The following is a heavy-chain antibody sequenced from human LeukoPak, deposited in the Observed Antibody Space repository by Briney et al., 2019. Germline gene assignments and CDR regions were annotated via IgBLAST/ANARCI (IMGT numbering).Heavy chain of an antibody. Sequence: SQTLSLTCTVSGGSFSSGDYYWSWIRQTPGKGLEWIGYIYYSGITYYNPSLKSRVSISIETSKNQFSLNLTSVTAADTAVYYCARAHCSGGSCYSIRFDPWGRGTLVTVSS. CDR1: GGSFSSGDYY. J-gene: IGHJ5*02. CDR2: IYYSGIT. V-gene: IGHV4-30-4*01. CDR3: ARAHCSGGSCYSIRFDP. D-gene: IGHD2-15*01.